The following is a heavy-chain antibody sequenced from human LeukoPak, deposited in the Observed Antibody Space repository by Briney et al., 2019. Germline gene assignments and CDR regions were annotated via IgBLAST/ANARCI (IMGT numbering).Heavy chain of an antibody. J-gene: IGHJ2*01. CDR2: INPNSGGT. CDR1: GYTFTGYY. Sequence: ASVKVSCKSSGYTFTGYYMHWVRQAPGQGLEWMGWINPNSGGTNYAQKFQGRVTMTRDTSISTAYMELSSLRSEDTAVYYCARDLSSSFPNWYFDLWGRGTLVTVSS. CDR3: ARDLSSSFPNWYFDL. V-gene: IGHV1-2*02. D-gene: IGHD6-6*01.